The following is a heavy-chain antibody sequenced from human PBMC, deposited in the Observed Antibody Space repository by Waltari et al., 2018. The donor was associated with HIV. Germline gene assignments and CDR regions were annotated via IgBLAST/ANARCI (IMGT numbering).Heavy chain of an antibody. Sequence: EVQLVQSRAEVKKPGESLRISCKSSGYNFPDYWINWVRQMPGKGLEWVGRIDPSDSYTNYSPSFQGHVTISVDKSIDTAYLQWSGLKASDTAMYYCARSYCTNGVCYRVDFAMDVWGQGTPVTVSS. CDR3: ARSYCTNGVCYRVDFAMDV. CDR2: IDPSDSYT. CDR1: GYNFPDYW. D-gene: IGHD2-8*01. V-gene: IGHV5-10-1*01. J-gene: IGHJ6*02.